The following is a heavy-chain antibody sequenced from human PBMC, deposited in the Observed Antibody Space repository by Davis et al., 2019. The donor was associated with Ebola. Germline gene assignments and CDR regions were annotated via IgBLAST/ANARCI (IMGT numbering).Heavy chain of an antibody. V-gene: IGHV5-10-1*01. D-gene: IGHD2-2*01. CDR2: IDPSDSYT. CDR3: ARHICSSTSCYYYYYMDV. Sequence: SWIRQPPGKGLEWMGRIDPSDSYTNYSPSFQGHVTISADKSISTAYLQWSSLKASDTAMYYCARHICSSTSCYYYYYMDVWGKGTTVTVSS. J-gene: IGHJ6*03.